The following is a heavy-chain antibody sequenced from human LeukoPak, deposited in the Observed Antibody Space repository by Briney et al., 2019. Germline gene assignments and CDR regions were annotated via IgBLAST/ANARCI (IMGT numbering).Heavy chain of an antibody. D-gene: IGHD3-10*01. CDR2: IKSDGSST. CDR1: GFIFTDVW. Sequence: GGSLRLSCTASGFIFTDVWMSWVRQVPGKGLVWVSRIKSDGSSTSYADSVKGRFTISRDNAKNTLYLQMNSLRVEDTAVYYCARDAMIRGNSLDVWGQGTTVTVSS. V-gene: IGHV3-74*01. J-gene: IGHJ6*02. CDR3: ARDAMIRGNSLDV.